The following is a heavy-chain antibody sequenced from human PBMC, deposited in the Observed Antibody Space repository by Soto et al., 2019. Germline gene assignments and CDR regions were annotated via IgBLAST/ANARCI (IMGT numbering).Heavy chain of an antibody. Sequence: QVQLVESGGGLVQPGGALRLSCEASGFTFSGYYMTWIRQAPGKGLEWISYFSSSGYTIRYADSVEGRFTVSRDDAKKTLYLQMNSLRAEDTAVYYCATGRGGRSEDWVQRTLVTVSS. CDR1: GFTFSGYY. CDR3: ATGRGGRSED. V-gene: IGHV3-11*01. J-gene: IGHJ4*02. CDR2: FSSSGYTI. D-gene: IGHD3-3*01.